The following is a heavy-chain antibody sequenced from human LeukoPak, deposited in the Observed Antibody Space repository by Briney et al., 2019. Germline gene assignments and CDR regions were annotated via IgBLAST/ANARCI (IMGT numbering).Heavy chain of an antibody. CDR3: ARNSHGYSSAWLQFNFDY. J-gene: IGHJ4*02. CDR1: GYTFTSYG. Sequence: ASVKVSCKASGYTFTSYGVTWVRQAPGQGLEWMGWINTYNGNTNYAQKLQGRVTMTTDTSTSTAYIELRSLRSDDTAVCYCARNSHGYSSAWLQFNFDYWGQGTLVTVSS. CDR2: INTYNGNT. D-gene: IGHD6-19*01. V-gene: IGHV1-18*01.